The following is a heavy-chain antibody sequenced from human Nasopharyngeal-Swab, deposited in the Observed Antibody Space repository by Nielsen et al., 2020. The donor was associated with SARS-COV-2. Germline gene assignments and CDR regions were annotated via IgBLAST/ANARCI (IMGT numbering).Heavy chain of an antibody. CDR2: ISSSSSYI. CDR3: ARDGLDYDFWSAYFMDV. D-gene: IGHD3-3*01. CDR1: GFTFSDNY. V-gene: IGHV3-11*06. J-gene: IGHJ6*02. Sequence: GESLKISCVTSGFTFSDNYMSWIRQAPGKGLEWVSSISSSSSYIYYADSVKGRFTISRDNAKNSLYLQMNSLRAEDTAVYYCARDGLDYDFWSAYFMDVWGQGTTVTVSS.